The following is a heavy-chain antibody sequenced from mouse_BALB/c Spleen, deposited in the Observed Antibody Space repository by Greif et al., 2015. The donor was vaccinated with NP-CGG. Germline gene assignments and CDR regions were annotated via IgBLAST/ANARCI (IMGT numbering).Heavy chain of an antibody. CDR3: AREGDYDGNYYAMDY. CDR1: GYAFSSYW. Sequence: QVQLQQSGAELVRPGSSVKISCKASGYAFSSYWMNWVKQRPGQGLEWIGQIYPGDGDTNYNGKFKGKATLTADKSSSTAYMQLSSLTSEDSAVYFCAREGDYDGNYYAMDYWGQGTSVTVSS. CDR2: IYPGDGDT. V-gene: IGHV1-80*01. J-gene: IGHJ4*01. D-gene: IGHD2-4*01.